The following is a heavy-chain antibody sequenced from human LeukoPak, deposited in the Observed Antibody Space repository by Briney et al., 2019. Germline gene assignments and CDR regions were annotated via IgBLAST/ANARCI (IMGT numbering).Heavy chain of an antibody. CDR2: ISSSSSYI. D-gene: IGHD6-13*01. J-gene: IGHJ5*02. Sequence: GGSLRLACADSGFTFSSYSMNWVRQAPGKGLEWVSSISSSSSYIYYADSVKGRFTISRDNAKNSLYLQMNSLRAEDTAVYYCARDLGSSWFSNWFDPWGQGTLVTVSS. CDR1: GFTFSSYS. V-gene: IGHV3-21*01. CDR3: ARDLGSSWFSNWFDP.